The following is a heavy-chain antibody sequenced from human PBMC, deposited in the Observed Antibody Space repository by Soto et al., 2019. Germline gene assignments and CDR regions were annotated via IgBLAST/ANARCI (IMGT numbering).Heavy chain of an antibody. CDR1: GFTFRTNA. Sequence: EVQLLESGGGLVQPGGSLRLSCAASGFTFRTNAMSWVRQAPGTGLEWVSTISAGGGITYYADSVKGRFTISRDNSKTTLYLQMNILRAEDTALYYCATRFMTTDYFDSWGQGTLVTVSS. CDR2: ISAGGGIT. D-gene: IGHD4-17*01. V-gene: IGHV3-23*01. J-gene: IGHJ4*02. CDR3: ATRFMTTDYFDS.